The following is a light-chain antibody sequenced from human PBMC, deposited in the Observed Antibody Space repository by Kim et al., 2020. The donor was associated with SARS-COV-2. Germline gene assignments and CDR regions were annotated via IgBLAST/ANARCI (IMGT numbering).Light chain of an antibody. CDR3: QQYGGSAR. Sequence: LSPGERATLSCRASQSITTNYLAWYQQKPGQTPRLLIYGASSRATGIPDRFSGSGSGTDFTLTISRLEPEDFAVYYCQQYGGSARLGGGTKVDIK. CDR1: QSITTNY. J-gene: IGKJ4*01. CDR2: GAS. V-gene: IGKV3-20*01.